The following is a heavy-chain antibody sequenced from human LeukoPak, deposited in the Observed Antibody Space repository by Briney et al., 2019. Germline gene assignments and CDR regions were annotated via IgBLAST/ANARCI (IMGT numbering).Heavy chain of an antibody. D-gene: IGHD3/OR15-3a*01. J-gene: IGHJ3*02. V-gene: IGHV7-4-1*02. CDR2: INTNTGNP. CDR3: ARIGGLVINDAFDI. Sequence: ASVKVSCKTSGYTFTSYAMNWVRQAPGQGLEWMGWINTNTGNPTYAQGFTGRFVFSLDTSVSTAYLQISSLKAEDTAVYYCARIGGLVINDAFDIWGQGTMVTVSS. CDR1: GYTFTSYA.